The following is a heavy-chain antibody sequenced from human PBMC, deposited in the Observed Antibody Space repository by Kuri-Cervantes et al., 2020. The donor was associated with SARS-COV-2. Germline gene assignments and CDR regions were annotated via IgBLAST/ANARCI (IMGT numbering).Heavy chain of an antibody. V-gene: IGHV3-23*01. J-gene: IGHJ5*02. CDR2: ISGSGGST. Sequence: GESLKISCAASGFTFSRYAMSWVRQAPGKGLEWVSAISGSGGSTYYADSVEGRFTISRDNAKNSLYLQMNSLRAEDTAVYYCARALMLVWFGRDENWFDPWGQGTLVTVSS. CDR3: ARALMLVWFGRDENWFDP. D-gene: IGHD3-10*01. CDR1: GFTFSRYA.